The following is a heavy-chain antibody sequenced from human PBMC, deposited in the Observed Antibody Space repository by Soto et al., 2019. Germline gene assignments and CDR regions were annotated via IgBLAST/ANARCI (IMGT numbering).Heavy chain of an antibody. CDR2: IYYSGNT. J-gene: IGHJ4*02. CDR1: GGCISSGYYY. Sequence: SSETLSLTCSVSGGCISSGYYYWSWIRQPPGKGLEWIGNIYYSGNTYYNPSLKSRVTISVDTSKSQFSLKLSSVTAADTAVYYCARHREQWLVLHFFDYWGQGTLVTVSS. V-gene: IGHV4-39*01. CDR3: ARHREQWLVLHFFDY. D-gene: IGHD6-19*01.